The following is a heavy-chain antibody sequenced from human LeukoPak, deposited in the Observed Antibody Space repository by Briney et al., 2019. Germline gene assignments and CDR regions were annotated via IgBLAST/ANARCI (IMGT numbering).Heavy chain of an antibody. CDR2: IIPIFGTA. CDR3: ARVAGYSSSWYLG. D-gene: IGHD6-13*01. Sequence: SVEVSCKASGGTFSSYAISWVRQAPGQGLEWMGGIIPIFGTANYAQKFQGRVTITADESTSTAYMELSSLRSEDTAVYYCARVAGYSSSWYLGWGQGTLVTVSS. V-gene: IGHV1-69*13. CDR1: GGTFSSYA. J-gene: IGHJ4*02.